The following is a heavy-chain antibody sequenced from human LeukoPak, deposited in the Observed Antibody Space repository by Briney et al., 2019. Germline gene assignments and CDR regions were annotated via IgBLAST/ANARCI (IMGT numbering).Heavy chain of an antibody. J-gene: IGHJ4*02. CDR3: ARGRGYSGYGALDY. V-gene: IGHV4-59*01. CDR1: GGSISSYY. D-gene: IGHD5-12*01. CDR2: IYYSGST. Sequence: SETLSLTCTVSGGSISSYYWSWIRQPPGKGLEWIGYIYYSGSTNYNPSLKSRVTISVDTSKNQFSLKLSSVTAADTAVYYCARGRGYSGYGALDYWGQGTLVTVSP.